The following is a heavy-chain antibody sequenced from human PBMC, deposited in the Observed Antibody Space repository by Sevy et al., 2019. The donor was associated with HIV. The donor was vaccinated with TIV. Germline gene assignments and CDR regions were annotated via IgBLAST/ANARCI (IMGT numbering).Heavy chain of an antibody. J-gene: IGHJ6*01. D-gene: IGHD2-21*01. CDR1: GGTFSSYD. V-gene: IGHV1-69*13. CDR2: IIPIFGTS. CDR3: ARGGGAVVYGMDL. Sequence: ASVKVSCKASGGTFSSYDINWVRQAPGQGLEWMGQIIPIFGTSSYAHNFQGRVTITADESTSTAYMDLSSLRSEDTAVYYCARGGGAVVYGMDLWGQGTTVTVSS.